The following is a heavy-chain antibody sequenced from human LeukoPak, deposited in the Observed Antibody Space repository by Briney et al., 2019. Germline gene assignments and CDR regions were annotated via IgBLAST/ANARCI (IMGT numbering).Heavy chain of an antibody. Sequence: PSETMSLTCTVSGGSISSSVYYWGWIRQPPGKGLEWIGSIYYSGSTYYNPSLKSRVTISVDTSKNQFSLKLSSVTAADTAVYYCARHFRHFDYWGQGTLVTVSS. CDR3: ARHFRHFDY. J-gene: IGHJ4*02. V-gene: IGHV4-39*01. CDR2: IYYSGST. CDR1: GGSISSSVYY.